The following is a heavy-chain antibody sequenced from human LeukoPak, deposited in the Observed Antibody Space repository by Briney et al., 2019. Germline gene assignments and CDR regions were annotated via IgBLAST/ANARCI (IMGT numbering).Heavy chain of an antibody. V-gene: IGHV3-33*01. CDR2: IWYDGSNK. D-gene: IGHD2-8*01. Sequence: PGRSLRLSCAVSGFTFSNYDMHWVRQAPGQGLEWVAVIWYDGSNKYYADSVKGRFTISRDNSKNTLYLQMNTLRAEDTAVYYCARDPGGVVYFDYWGQGTLVTVSS. CDR1: GFTFSNYD. J-gene: IGHJ4*02. CDR3: ARDPGGVVYFDY.